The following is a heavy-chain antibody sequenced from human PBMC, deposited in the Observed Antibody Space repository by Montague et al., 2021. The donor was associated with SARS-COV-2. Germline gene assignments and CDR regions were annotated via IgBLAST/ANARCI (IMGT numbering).Heavy chain of an antibody. D-gene: IGHD3-3*01. Sequence: SETLSTCSFSGGSIRSYYWSWIRLPPGKPLEWLGYIYYTGGTTHNPSLKSRVTISVDTSRSQFSLRLTSVTAADTAVYFCARFWSGYVDKWSQGTLVTVSS. CDR3: ARFWSGYVDK. CDR2: IYYTGGT. V-gene: IGHV4-59*01. CDR1: GGSIRSYY. J-gene: IGHJ4*02.